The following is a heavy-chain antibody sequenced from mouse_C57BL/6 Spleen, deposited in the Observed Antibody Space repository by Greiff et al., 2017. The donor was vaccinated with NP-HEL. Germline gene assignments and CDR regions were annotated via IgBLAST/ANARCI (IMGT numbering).Heavy chain of an antibody. V-gene: IGHV3-6*01. J-gene: IGHJ2*01. CDR3: AKVGGWCFDY. CDR1: GYPITSGYY. D-gene: IGHD1-1*02. Sequence: ESGPGLVKPSQSLTLICSVTGYPITSGYYWNWIRQFSGNKLEWMGYISYDGSNNYNPSLKNLITITRDTSKKQFFLKLHSVTTEDTATYYGAKVGGWCFDYWGQGTTLTVSS. CDR2: ISYDGSN.